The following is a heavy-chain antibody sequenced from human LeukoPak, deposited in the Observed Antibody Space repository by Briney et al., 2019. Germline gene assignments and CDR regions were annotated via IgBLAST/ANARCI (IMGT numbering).Heavy chain of an antibody. CDR2: INPSGGST. J-gene: IGHJ5*02. D-gene: IGHD5-12*01. CDR3: ARDHSGYSGYVLHYNWFDP. V-gene: IGHV1-46*01. Sequence: ASVKVSCKASGYTFTSYYMHWVRQAPGQGLEWMGIINPSGGSTSYAQKFQGRVTMTRDTSTSTVYMELSSLRSEDTAVYYCARDHSGYSGYVLHYNWFDPWGQGTLVTVSS. CDR1: GYTFTSYY.